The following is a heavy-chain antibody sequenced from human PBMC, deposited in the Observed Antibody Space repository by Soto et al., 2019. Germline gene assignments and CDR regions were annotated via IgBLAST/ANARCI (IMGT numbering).Heavy chain of an antibody. CDR2: INPATGAA. Sequence: QLHLVQSGAVVKKPGASVTVSCSASGYPVTAYYMHWVRQAPGRGLEWMGGINPATGAAKYTQTFQGRVTVTRDTSKSTVFMELSGLTSEDTAVFYGARGGGVGVAGSAAFDMWGQGTLVTVSS. CDR1: GYPVTAYY. V-gene: IGHV1-2*02. CDR3: ARGGGVGVAGSAAFDM. J-gene: IGHJ3*02. D-gene: IGHD3-3*01.